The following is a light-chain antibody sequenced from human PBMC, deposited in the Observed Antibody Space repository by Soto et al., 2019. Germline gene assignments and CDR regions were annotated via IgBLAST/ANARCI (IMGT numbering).Light chain of an antibody. J-gene: IGKJ4*01. CDR3: QQRSNWPPVT. Sequence: EIVLTQSPATLSLSPGERATLSCRASQSINRHLAWYQQKPGQAPRLLILDASDRATGIPARLSGSGSGTDFTLTISSLEPEDFAVYYCQQRSNWPPVTFGGGTKVEIK. CDR2: DAS. CDR1: QSINRH. V-gene: IGKV3-11*01.